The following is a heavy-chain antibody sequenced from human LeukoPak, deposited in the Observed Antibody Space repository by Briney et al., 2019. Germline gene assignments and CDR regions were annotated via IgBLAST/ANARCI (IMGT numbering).Heavy chain of an antibody. CDR1: GFTFSTYW. J-gene: IGHJ4*02. Sequence: GGSLRLSCAASGFTFSTYWMSWVRQAPGKGLEWVANIQQDGSEKCYVDSVKGRFTISRDNAKNSLYLQMNSLTAEDTAVYYCARVSHFWSGVDYWGQGTLVTVSS. CDR2: IQQDGSEK. V-gene: IGHV3-7*01. CDR3: ARVSHFWSGVDY. D-gene: IGHD3-3*02.